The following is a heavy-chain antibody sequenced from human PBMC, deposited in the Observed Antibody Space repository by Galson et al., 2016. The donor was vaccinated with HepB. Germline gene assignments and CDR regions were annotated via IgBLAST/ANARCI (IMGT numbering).Heavy chain of an antibody. Sequence: SLRLSCATSGFTFGSVWMSWVRQAPGKGLEWVANIKPDGSERYYVDSLKGRFTISRDNARNSLYLQMNSLRAEDTAVYYCARAAIIPGARMVFDPWGQGILVTVSS. CDR1: GFTFGSVW. D-gene: IGHD2-2*01. CDR2: IKPDGSER. J-gene: IGHJ5*02. CDR3: ARAAIIPGARMVFDP. V-gene: IGHV3-7*03.